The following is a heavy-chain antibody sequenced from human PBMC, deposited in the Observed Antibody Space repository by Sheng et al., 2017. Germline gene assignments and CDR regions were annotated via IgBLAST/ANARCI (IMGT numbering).Heavy chain of an antibody. CDR1: GFTFSSYG. CDR3: AKDTLLLYSSGWYGGAFDI. J-gene: IGHJ3*02. D-gene: IGHD6-19*01. Sequence: VQLVESGGGVVQPGGSLRLSCAASGFTFSSYGMHWVRQAPGKGLEWVAFIRYDGSNKYYADSVKGRFTISRDNSKNTLYLQMNSLRAEDTAVYYCAKDTLLLYSSGWYGGAFDIWGQGTMVTVSS. CDR2: IRYDGSNK. V-gene: IGHV3-30*02.